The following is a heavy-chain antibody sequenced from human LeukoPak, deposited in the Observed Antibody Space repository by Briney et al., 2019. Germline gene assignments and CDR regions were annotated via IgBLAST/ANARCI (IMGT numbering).Heavy chain of an antibody. CDR1: GFTFSSYG. Sequence: PGGSLRLSCAASGFTFSSYGMSWVRQAPGKGLEWVSAISGSDGSTYYADSVKGRFTISRDNSKNTLYLQMNSLRAEDTAVYYCAKEGIAVDVSWFDPWGQGTLVTVSS. D-gene: IGHD6-19*01. CDR2: ISGSDGST. CDR3: AKEGIAVDVSWFDP. J-gene: IGHJ5*02. V-gene: IGHV3-23*01.